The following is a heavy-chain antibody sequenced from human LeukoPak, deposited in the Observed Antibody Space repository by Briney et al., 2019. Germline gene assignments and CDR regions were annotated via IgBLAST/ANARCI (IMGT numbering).Heavy chain of an antibody. CDR2: ISSSGSAI. D-gene: IGHD6-19*01. V-gene: IGHV3-11*04. CDR1: GFTFSDYY. J-gene: IGHJ3*02. CDR3: ARVSLAGTGPFDI. Sequence: SGGSLRLSCAASGFTFSDYYMSWIRQAPGKGLEWVSYISSSGSAIYYADSVKGRFTISRDNAKNSLYLQMNSLRVEDTAVYYCARVSLAGTGPFDIWGQGTMVTVSS.